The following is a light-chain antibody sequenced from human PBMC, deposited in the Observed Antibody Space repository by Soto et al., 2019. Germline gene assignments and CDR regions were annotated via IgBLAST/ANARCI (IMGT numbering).Light chain of an antibody. Sequence: EIVLTQSPGTLSLSPGERATLFCRASQSIATSQLAWYQQKPGQAPRLLIGASTRATGIPDRFSDSGSGTDFTLTISRLEPEDFAVYYCQQYTTSPFTFGPGTKVDIK. CDR1: QSIATSQ. V-gene: IGKV3-20*01. CDR2: GAS. J-gene: IGKJ3*01. CDR3: QQYTTSPFT.